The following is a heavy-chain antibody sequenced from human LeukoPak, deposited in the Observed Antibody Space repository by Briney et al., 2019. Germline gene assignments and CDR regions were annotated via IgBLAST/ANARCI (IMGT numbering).Heavy chain of an antibody. V-gene: IGHV3-30-3*01. Sequence: GGSLRLSCAASGFTFSSYAMHWVRQAPGKGLEWVAVISYDGSNKYYADSVKGRFTISRDNSKNTLYLQMNSLRAEDTAVYYCARDLNYYDSSGYPYLGQGTLVTVSS. CDR3: ARDLNYYDSSGYPY. CDR2: ISYDGSNK. D-gene: IGHD3-22*01. CDR1: GFTFSSYA. J-gene: IGHJ4*02.